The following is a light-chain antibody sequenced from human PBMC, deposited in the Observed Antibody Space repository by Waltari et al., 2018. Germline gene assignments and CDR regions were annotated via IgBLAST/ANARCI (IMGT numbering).Light chain of an antibody. CDR2: YDT. CDR1: DIGERS. J-gene: IGLJ2*01. V-gene: IGLV3-21*04. Sequence: SYMLTQPPSVSVAPGQTVRLTSGVDDIGERSVHSCQQRPGQAPVSVIYYDTDRPSGIPDRFSGSHYGDTATLIISRVEAGDEADYYCQVWDSSRHHVIFGGGTRLTVL. CDR3: QVWDSSRHHVI.